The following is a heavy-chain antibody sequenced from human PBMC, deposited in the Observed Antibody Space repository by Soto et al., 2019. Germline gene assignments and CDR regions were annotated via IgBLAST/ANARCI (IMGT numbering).Heavy chain of an antibody. CDR3: XXXXGSYALDY. V-gene: IGHV1-18*01. CDR1: GYTFTSYG. Sequence: QVQLVQSGAEVKKPGASVKVSCKASGYTFTSYGISWVRQAPGQGLEWMGWISANNGNTNYAQKLQGRVTMTTDTSTXXXXXXXXXXXXXDTAVXXXXXXXGSYALDYWGQGTLVTVSS. J-gene: IGHJ4*02. D-gene: IGHD1-26*01. CDR2: ISANNGNT.